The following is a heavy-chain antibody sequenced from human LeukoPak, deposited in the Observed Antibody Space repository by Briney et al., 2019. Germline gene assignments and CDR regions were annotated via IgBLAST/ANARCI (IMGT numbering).Heavy chain of an antibody. CDR1: GFTFSSYA. Sequence: GGSLRDSCAASGFTFSSYAMTWVRQAPGKGLEWVSAISGSGGSTYYAASVKGRFTISRDNSKSTLYLQMNSLRAEDTAVYYCAKDRMPNDYWGQGTLVTVSS. J-gene: IGHJ4*02. CDR2: ISGSGGST. D-gene: IGHD2-2*01. V-gene: IGHV3-23*01. CDR3: AKDRMPNDY.